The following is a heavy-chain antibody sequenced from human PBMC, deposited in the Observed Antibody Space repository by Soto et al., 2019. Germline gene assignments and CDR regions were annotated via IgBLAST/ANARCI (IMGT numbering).Heavy chain of an antibody. J-gene: IGHJ4*02. CDR3: AKDYYDFWSGYLFDY. D-gene: IGHD3-3*01. CDR2: ISYDGSNK. Sequence: PGGSLRLSCAASGFTFSSYGMHWVRQAPGKGLEWVAVISYDGSNKYYADSVKGRFTISRDNSKNTLYLQMNSLRAEDTAVYYCAKDYYDFWSGYLFDYWGQGTLVTVSS. V-gene: IGHV3-30*18. CDR1: GFTFSSYG.